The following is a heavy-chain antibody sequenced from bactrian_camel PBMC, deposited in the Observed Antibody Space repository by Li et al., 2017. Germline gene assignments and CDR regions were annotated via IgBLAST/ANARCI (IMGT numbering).Heavy chain of an antibody. CDR2: IYSDGRP. J-gene: IGHJ6*01. V-gene: IGHV3S55*01. CDR1: GFSFDASG. D-gene: IGHD8*01. Sequence: QVQLVESGGGSVQAGGSLKLSCTVSGFSFDASGMGWYRQAPGNECELVSSIYSDGRPFSADSVKGRFTTTQDKVTNTLYLQMNELKPEDTAVYFCAAAQGGWLLLRTLCSGVGNGDFAEWGQGTQVTVS. CDR3: AAAQGGWLLLRTLCSGVGNGDFAE.